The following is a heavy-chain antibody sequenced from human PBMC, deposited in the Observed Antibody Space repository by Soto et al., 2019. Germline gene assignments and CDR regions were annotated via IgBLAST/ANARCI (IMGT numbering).Heavy chain of an antibody. V-gene: IGHV1-46*03. CDR2: INPDGGST. J-gene: IGHJ5*02. D-gene: IGHD2-8*01. CDR3: TRGEYIVLLQPPLRGWFAP. Sequence: QVQLLQSGPEVKKPGASVKVSCKASGYTFTSYSIHWVRHSPGQGPDWMVIINPDGGSTTYAQLFPRRVDMTRDTSMITVYMELSSWRSEDTAVYCCTRGEYIVLLQPPLRGWFAPWRQCTFVTVS. CDR1: GYTFTSYS.